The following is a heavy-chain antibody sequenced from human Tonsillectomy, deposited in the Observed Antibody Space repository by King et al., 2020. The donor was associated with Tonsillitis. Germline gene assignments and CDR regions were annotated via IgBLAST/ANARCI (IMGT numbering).Heavy chain of an antibody. V-gene: IGHV3-23*04. Sequence: VQLVESGGGLVQAGGSLRLSFAASGVSFITYAMKWVRQAPGKGLEWGSGINRSGGGPNYVESVKGRFTMSRDNSKNTLFLEMKSLRAEDTAVYYCAKDGGMSLENAFDIWGQGTMVTVSS. CDR1: GVSFITYA. CDR3: AKDGGMSLENAFDI. D-gene: IGHD3-3*01. CDR2: INRSGGGP. J-gene: IGHJ3*02.